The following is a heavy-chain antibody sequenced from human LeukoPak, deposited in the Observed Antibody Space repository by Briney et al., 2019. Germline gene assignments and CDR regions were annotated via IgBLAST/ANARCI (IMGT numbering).Heavy chain of an antibody. Sequence: GASLRLSCAASGFTFSSYAMSWVRQAPGKRLEWVSAISGSGGSTYYADSVKGRFTISRDNSKNTLYLQMNSLRAEDTAVYYCAKEGTTIFVPGMDVWGQGTTVTVSS. CDR1: GFTFSSYA. J-gene: IGHJ6*02. CDR3: AKEGTTIFVPGMDV. CDR2: ISGSGGST. D-gene: IGHD3-3*01. V-gene: IGHV3-23*01.